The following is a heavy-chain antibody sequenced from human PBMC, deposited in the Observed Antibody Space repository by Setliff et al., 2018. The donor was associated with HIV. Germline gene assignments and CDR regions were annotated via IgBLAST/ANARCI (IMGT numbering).Heavy chain of an antibody. V-gene: IGHV4-61*02. CDR2: IYTSGST. CDR1: GGSISSGSYF. CDR3: ARDMGGGYCSGGSCYSKSHWFDP. J-gene: IGHJ5*02. D-gene: IGHD2-15*01. Sequence: PSETLSLTCTVSGGSISSGSYFWTWIRQPAGKGLEWIGRIYTSGSTNYNPSLKSRVTISVDTSKNQFSLKLSSVTAADTAVYYCARDMGGGYCSGGSCYSKSHWFDPWGQGTLVTVSS.